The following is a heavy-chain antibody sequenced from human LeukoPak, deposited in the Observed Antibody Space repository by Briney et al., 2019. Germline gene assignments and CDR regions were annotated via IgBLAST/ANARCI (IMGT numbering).Heavy chain of an antibody. Sequence: SEKVSRQASGYTFTGYYMHWVRQAPAHGLEWMGWINPNSGGTNYAQKFQGRDTMPRDTSISTAYMGRSRLRSDDTAVYYWARGGGNYPGWFDPWGQGTLVTVSS. D-gene: IGHD1-7*01. CDR3: ARGGGNYPGWFDP. CDR1: GYTFTGYY. CDR2: INPNSGGT. V-gene: IGHV1-2*02. J-gene: IGHJ5*02.